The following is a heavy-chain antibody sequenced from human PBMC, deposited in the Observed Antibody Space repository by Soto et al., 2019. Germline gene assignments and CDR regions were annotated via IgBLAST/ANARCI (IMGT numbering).Heavy chain of an antibody. J-gene: IGHJ4*02. D-gene: IGHD5-12*01. Sequence: EVQLVESGGVLVQPGESLRLSCAASGFPFSSYEMNWVRQAPGKGLEWVAYISSGGGNIYYDESVKGRFTISRDNAKNSVDLKMNSLRAEDTAVYYCARDRWLRYSGYDWHFDYWGQGTLVTVSS. CDR1: GFPFSSYE. CDR2: ISSGGGNI. V-gene: IGHV3-48*03. CDR3: ARDRWLRYSGYDWHFDY.